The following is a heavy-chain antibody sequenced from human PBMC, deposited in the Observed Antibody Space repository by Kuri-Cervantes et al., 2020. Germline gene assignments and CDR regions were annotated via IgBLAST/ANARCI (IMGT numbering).Heavy chain of an antibody. CDR2: IYWNDDK. CDR3: AHCTLVQTGPYGMDV. J-gene: IGHJ6*02. Sequence: SGPTLVKPTQTLTLTCTFSGFSLSTSGVGVGWIRQPPGKALEWLALIYWNDDKRYSPSLKSRLTITKDTSQNQVVLTMTNMDSVDTATYYCAHCTLVQTGPYGMDVWGQGTTVTVSS. V-gene: IGHV2-5*01. D-gene: IGHD4/OR15-4a*01. CDR1: GFSLSTSGVG.